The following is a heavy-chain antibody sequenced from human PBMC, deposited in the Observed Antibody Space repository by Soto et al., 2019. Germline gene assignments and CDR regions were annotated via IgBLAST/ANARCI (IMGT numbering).Heavy chain of an antibody. Sequence: EASVKVSCKASGGTFSSYAIGWVRQAPGQGLEWMGGIIPIFGTANYAQKFQGRVTITADESTSTAYMELSSLRSEDTAVYYCAIKTYYYDSSGPLGPWGQGTLVTVSS. CDR1: GGTFSSYA. CDR3: AIKTYYYDSSGPLGP. CDR2: IIPIFGTA. J-gene: IGHJ5*02. V-gene: IGHV1-69*13. D-gene: IGHD3-22*01.